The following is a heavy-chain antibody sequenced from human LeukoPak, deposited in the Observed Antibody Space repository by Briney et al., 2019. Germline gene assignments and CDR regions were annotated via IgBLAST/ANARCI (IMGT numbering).Heavy chain of an antibody. CDR1: GGAMNNYY. D-gene: IGHD3-3*01. V-gene: IGHV4-4*07. Sequence: SETLSLTCTVSGGAMNNYYWSWIRQPAGKGLEWIGRIYTSGNTNYNPPLESRVTMSVDTSKSQFSLKMKSVTAADTAVYYCARDVRDWNGKNNWFDPWGQGTLVTVSS. CDR2: IYTSGNT. CDR3: ARDVRDWNGKNNWFDP. J-gene: IGHJ5*02.